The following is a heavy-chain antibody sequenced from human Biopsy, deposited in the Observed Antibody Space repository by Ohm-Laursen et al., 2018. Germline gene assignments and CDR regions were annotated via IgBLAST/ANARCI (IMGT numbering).Heavy chain of an antibody. CDR1: GFTFRLYA. CDR3: AKSGYSSEYDSSGEFDS. Sequence: SLRLSCAAPGFTFRLYAMSWVRQAPGKGLEWVSAISGSRGGTYYAESVKGRFTVSRDNSQNSLFLQMNSLRADDTAVYYCAKSGYSSEYDSSGEFDSWGQGTLVSVSS. D-gene: IGHD3-22*01. V-gene: IGHV3-23*01. CDR2: ISGSRGGT. J-gene: IGHJ4*02.